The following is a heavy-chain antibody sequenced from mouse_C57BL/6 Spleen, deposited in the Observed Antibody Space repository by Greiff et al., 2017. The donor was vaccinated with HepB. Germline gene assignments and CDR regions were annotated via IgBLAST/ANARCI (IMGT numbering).Heavy chain of an antibody. D-gene: IGHD1-1*01. Sequence: EVQLQQSGAELVRPGASVKLSCTASGFNIKDYYMHWVKQRPEQGLEWIGRIDPEDGDTEYAPKFQGKATMTADTSSNTAYLQLSSLAAEDTAVYCCVTTVVSEGLADWGRGTLGTVSA. CDR1: GFNIKDYY. CDR2: IDPEDGDT. J-gene: IGHJ3*01. V-gene: IGHV14-1*01. CDR3: VTTVVSEGLAD.